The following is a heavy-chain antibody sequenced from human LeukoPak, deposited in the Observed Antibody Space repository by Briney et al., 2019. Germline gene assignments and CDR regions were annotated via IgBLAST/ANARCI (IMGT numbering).Heavy chain of an antibody. J-gene: IGHJ5*02. CDR2: IYYSGST. V-gene: IGHV4-59*08. Sequence: PSETLSLTCTVSGGSISSYYWSWIRQPPGKGLEWIGYIYYSGSTNYNPSLKSRVTISVDTSKNQFSLKLSSVTAADTAVYYCARHGNLLWFGEHPFDPWGQGTLVTVSS. CDR3: ARHGNLLWFGEHPFDP. CDR1: GGSISSYY. D-gene: IGHD3-10*01.